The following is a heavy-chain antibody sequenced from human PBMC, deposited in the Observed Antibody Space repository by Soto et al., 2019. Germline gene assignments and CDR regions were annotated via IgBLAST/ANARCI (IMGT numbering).Heavy chain of an antibody. V-gene: IGHV4-31*03. D-gene: IGHD3-10*01. CDR2: IYFSGTT. J-gene: IGHJ3*02. Sequence: QVQLQESGPGLVKPSQTLSLTCTVSGGSISSGGYYWSWIRQHPGKGLEWIGYIYFSGTTYYNPSLKSRVIISVGTTKNQFSLKLSSVTAADKAVYYCAKISHHGSGSIAFDIWGQGTMVTVSS. CDR1: GGSISSGGYY. CDR3: AKISHHGSGSIAFDI.